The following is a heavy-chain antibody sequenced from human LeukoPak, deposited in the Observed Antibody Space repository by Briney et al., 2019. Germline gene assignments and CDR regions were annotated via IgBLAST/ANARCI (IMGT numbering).Heavy chain of an antibody. J-gene: IGHJ4*02. Sequence: GGSLRLSCAASGFTFSGSAMHWVRQASGKGLEWVGRIRSTASNFATAYAASVKGRFIISRDDSKNTAYLQMNSLKTEDTAVYYCTRYRSRRDLDYWGQGTRVTVSS. V-gene: IGHV3-73*01. CDR3: TRYRSRRDLDY. D-gene: IGHD6-13*01. CDR1: GFTFSGSA. CDR2: IRSTASNFAT.